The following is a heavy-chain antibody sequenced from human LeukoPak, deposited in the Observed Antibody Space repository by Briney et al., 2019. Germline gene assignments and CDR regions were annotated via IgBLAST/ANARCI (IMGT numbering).Heavy chain of an antibody. V-gene: IGHV3-66*01. CDR3: ARGTPNLWFGELSYFDY. J-gene: IGHJ4*02. Sequence: GGSLRLSCAASGFTVSNNYMSWVRQAPGKGLEWVSVIYSGGSTYYADSVKGRFTISRDNSKNTLYLQMNSLRAEDTAVYYCARGTPNLWFGELSYFDYWGQGTLVTVSS. D-gene: IGHD3-10*01. CDR2: IYSGGST. CDR1: GFTVSNNY.